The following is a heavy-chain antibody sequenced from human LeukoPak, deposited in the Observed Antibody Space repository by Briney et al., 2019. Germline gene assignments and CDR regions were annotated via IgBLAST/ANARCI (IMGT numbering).Heavy chain of an antibody. V-gene: IGHV4-4*07. Sequence: SETLSLTCTVSGGSISSHYWSWIRQPAGKGLEWIGRVSPSGSTNYNPSLRSRVTMSVDTSKNQFSLRLSSVTAADTAVYYCATVPTIFGVINRRDHYSYYMDVWGNGTTVTVSS. D-gene: IGHD3-3*01. CDR3: ATVPTIFGVINRRDHYSYYMDV. CDR2: VSPSGST. J-gene: IGHJ6*03. CDR1: GGSISSHY.